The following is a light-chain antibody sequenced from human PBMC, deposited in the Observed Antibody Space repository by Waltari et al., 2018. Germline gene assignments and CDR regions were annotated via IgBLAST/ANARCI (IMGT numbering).Light chain of an antibody. V-gene: IGKV6-21*01. CDR3: QQSRSFPLT. CDR2: YAS. J-gene: IGKJ4*01. CDR1: QDISTS. Sequence: EIVLTQSPDFQSVTPKEKVTITCRASQDISTSLHWYQQKPDQSPKLLIKYASESFSGVPSRFSGSGSGTHFTITINSLEAEDAATYDCQQSRSFPLTFGGGTKVEIK.